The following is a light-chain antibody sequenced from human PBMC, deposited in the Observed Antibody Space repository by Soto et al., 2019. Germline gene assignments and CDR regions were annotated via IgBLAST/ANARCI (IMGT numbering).Light chain of an antibody. CDR3: QSYDTGLNWV. V-gene: IGLV1-40*01. Sequence: QSVLTQPPSVSGAPGQRVTISCTGSSSNIGAGYDVHWYQHLPGTAPKLLIFVNNNRPSGVPDRFSGSKSGTSASLAITGLQAEDEADYFCQSYDTGLNWVFGGGTKVTVL. J-gene: IGLJ3*02. CDR2: VNN. CDR1: SSNIGAGYD.